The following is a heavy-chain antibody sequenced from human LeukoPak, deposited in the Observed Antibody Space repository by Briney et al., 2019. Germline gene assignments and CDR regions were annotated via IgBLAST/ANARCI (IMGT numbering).Heavy chain of an antibody. CDR1: GFTFSSYG. V-gene: IGHV3-30*18. CDR2: ISYDGSNK. J-gene: IGHJ4*02. Sequence: GGSLRLSCAASGFTFSSYGMHWVRQAPGKGLEWVAVISYDGSNKYYADSVKGRFTISRDNSKNTLYLQMNSLRAEDTAVYYRAKDSTVTAFDYWGQGTLVTVSS. D-gene: IGHD4-17*01. CDR3: AKDSTVTAFDY.